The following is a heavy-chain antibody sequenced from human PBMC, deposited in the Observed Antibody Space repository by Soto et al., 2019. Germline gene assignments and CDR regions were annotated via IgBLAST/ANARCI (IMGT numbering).Heavy chain of an antibody. V-gene: IGHV3-11*01. CDR2: ISSSGTTI. Sequence: LRLSCAASGFTFSDYYMSWIRQAPGKGLEWVSYISSSGTTIFYADSLRGRFTISRDNAKKSLYLQMNSLRGEDTAVYYCAREPSNWNYCFDYWGQGTLVTVSS. CDR3: AREPSNWNYCFDY. J-gene: IGHJ4*02. D-gene: IGHD1-7*01. CDR1: GFTFSDYY.